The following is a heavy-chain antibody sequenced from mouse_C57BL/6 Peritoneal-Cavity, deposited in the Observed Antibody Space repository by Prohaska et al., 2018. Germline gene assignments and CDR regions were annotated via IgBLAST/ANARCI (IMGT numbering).Heavy chain of an antibody. D-gene: IGHD1-1*01. CDR2: ISDGGSYT. CDR3: ARETTVVAWYFDV. J-gene: IGHJ1*03. CDR1: GFTFSSYA. V-gene: IGHV5-4*01. Sequence: EVQLVESGGGLVKPGGSLKLSCAASGFTFSSYAMSWVRHTPEKRLEWVATISDGGSYTYYPDKVKGRFTISRDNAKNNLYLQMSHLKSEDTAMYYCARETTVVAWYFDVWGTGTTVTVSS.